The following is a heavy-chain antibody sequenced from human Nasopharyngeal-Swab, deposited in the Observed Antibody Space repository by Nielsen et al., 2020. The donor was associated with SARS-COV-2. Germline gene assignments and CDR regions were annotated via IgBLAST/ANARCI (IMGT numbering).Heavy chain of an antibody. CDR1: GFTFSSFG. D-gene: IGHD6-13*01. J-gene: IGHJ5*02. CDR3: ARPLSRDSTWTTEANWFDP. V-gene: IGHV3-30*03. CDR2: IAHDASNE. Sequence: GESLKISCAASGFTFSSFGMHWVRQAPGKGPEWVAFIAHDASNEYYGDSVKGRFTISRDNSENTVYLQMNSLRAEDTALYHCARPLSRDSTWTTEANWFDPWGQGTLVTVSS.